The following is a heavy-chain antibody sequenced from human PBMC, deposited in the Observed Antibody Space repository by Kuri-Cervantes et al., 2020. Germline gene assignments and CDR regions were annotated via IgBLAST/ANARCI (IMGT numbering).Heavy chain of an antibody. CDR1: GGSISSSSYY. J-gene: IGHJ3*02. D-gene: IGHD3-9*01. CDR2: IYHSGST. V-gene: IGHV4-39*01. CDR3: ASPLYFDWLLLAFDI. Sequence: SETLSLTCTVSGGSISSSSYYWGWIRQPPGKGLEWIGSIYHSGSTYYNPSLKSRVTISVDTSKNQFSLKLSSVTAADTAVYYCASPLYFDWLLLAFDIWGQGTMVTVSS.